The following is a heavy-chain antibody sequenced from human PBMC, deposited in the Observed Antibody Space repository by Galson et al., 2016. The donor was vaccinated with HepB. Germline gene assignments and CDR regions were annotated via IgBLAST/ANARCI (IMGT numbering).Heavy chain of an antibody. CDR1: GGSISSGSYY. V-gene: IGHV4-61*02. CDR2: IYTSGST. CDR3: ARRGAVKVRGFDI. D-gene: IGHD6-19*01. J-gene: IGHJ3*02. Sequence: TLSLTCTVSGGSISSGSYYWSWIRQSAGKGLEWIGRIYTSGSTNYNPSLKSRVTISVDTSKNLFSLNLTSVTGADTAVYYCARRGAVKVRGFDIWGQGTMVTVSS.